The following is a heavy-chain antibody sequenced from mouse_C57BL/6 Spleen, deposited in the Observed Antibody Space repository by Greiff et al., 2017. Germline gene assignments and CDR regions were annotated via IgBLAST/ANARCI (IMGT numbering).Heavy chain of an antibody. CDR3: ARWGSAMDY. V-gene: IGHV1-26*01. J-gene: IGHJ4*01. CDR2: INPNNGGT. CDR1: GYTFTDYY. Sequence: EVQLQQSGPELVKPGASVKISCKASGYTFTDYYMNWVQQRHGKSLEWIGDINPNNGGTSYNQKFKGKATLTVDNSSSTAYMELRSLSSEDSAVYYCARWGSAMDYWGQGTSVTVSS.